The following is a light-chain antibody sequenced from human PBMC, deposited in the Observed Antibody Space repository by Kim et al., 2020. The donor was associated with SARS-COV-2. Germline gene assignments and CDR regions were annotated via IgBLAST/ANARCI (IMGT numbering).Light chain of an antibody. J-gene: IGKJ4*01. CDR2: GAS. Sequence: EIVLTQSPGTLSLSPGERATLSCRASQSVSSSYLAWYQQKPGQAPRLLIYGASSRATGIPDRFSGSVSGTDFTLTISRLEPEDFAVYYCQKYGSSPITFGGGTKVDIK. CDR3: QKYGSSPIT. CDR1: QSVSSSY. V-gene: IGKV3-20*01.